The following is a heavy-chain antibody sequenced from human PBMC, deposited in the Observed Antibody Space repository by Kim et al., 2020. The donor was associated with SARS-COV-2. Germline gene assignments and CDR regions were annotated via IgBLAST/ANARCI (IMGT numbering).Heavy chain of an antibody. CDR1: GFTFDDYA. CDR3: AKDHRITMIAADGGYDY. J-gene: IGHJ4*02. V-gene: IGHV3-43*02. Sequence: GSLRLSCAASGFTFDDYAMHWVRQAPGKGLEWVSLISGDGGSTYYADSVKGRFTISRDNSKNSLYLQMNSLRTEDTALYYCAKDHRITMIAADGGYDYWGQGTLVTVSS. D-gene: IGHD3-22*01. CDR2: ISGDGGST.